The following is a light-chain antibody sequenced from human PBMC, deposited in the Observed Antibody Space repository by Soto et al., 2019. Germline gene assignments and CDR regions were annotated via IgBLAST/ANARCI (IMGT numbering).Light chain of an antibody. CDR1: QSVRSSW. Sequence: TQSPGTLSLSPGERAALSCRASQSVRSSWLAWYQQKPGKAPNLLIYAASSLQSGVPSRFSGSGSGTDFTLTISSLQPEDFATYYCQQANSFPLTFGGGTKVDIK. CDR3: QQANSFPLT. J-gene: IGKJ4*01. V-gene: IGKV1-12*01. CDR2: AAS.